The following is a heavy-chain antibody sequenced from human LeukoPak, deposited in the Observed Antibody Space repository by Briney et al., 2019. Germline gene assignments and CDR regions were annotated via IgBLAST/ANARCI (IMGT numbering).Heavy chain of an antibody. D-gene: IGHD3-3*01. CDR3: AKEGSSYDFWSGYYPFDY. V-gene: IGHV3-30*02. CDR1: GFTFSSYG. Sequence: GGSLRLSCAASGFTFSSYGMHWVRQAPGKGLEWVAFIRYDGSNKYYADSVKGRFTISRANSKNTLYLQMNSLRAEDTAVYCCAKEGSSYDFWSGYYPFDYWGLGTLVTVSS. CDR2: IRYDGSNK. J-gene: IGHJ4*02.